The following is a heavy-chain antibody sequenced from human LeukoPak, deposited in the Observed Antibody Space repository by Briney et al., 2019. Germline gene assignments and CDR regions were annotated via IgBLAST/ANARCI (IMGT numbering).Heavy chain of an antibody. Sequence: GGSLRLSCAASGFTVSNSYMSWVRQAPGKGLEWVSVLYSGGGAYYTDSARGRFTISRDRSKNTLYLQMNSLRADDTAVYYCVGQTHKDYWGQGTLVTVSS. V-gene: IGHV3-53*01. CDR3: VGQTHKDY. J-gene: IGHJ4*02. CDR1: GFTVSNSY. CDR2: LYSGGGA.